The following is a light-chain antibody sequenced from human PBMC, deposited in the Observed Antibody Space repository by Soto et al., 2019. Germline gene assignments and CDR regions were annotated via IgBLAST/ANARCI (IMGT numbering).Light chain of an antibody. V-gene: IGKV1-5*03. CDR1: QSISSW. CDR3: QQYNSYPLT. Sequence: DIQMTQSPSTLSASVGDRVTITCRASQSISSWLAWYQQKPGKAPKLLIYKASNLESGVPSRFSGSGSGTKFNLTISSLQPDDFATYYCQQYNSYPLTFGPGTKVDIK. CDR2: KAS. J-gene: IGKJ3*01.